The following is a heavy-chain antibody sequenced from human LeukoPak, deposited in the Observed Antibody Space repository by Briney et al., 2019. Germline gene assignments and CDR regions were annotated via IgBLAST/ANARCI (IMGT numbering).Heavy chain of an antibody. V-gene: IGHV4-59*01. J-gene: IGHJ6*03. CDR2: IYYSGST. Sequence: PETLSLTCTVSGGSLSSYYWSWIPQPPGKGLEWVGYIYYSGSTNYNPSLKSRVTISVGTSKNQFSLKLSSVTAADTAVYYCAREVSSSWDYYYYYYMDVWGKGTTVTVSS. CDR1: GGSLSSYY. D-gene: IGHD6-6*01. CDR3: AREVSSSWDYYYYYYMDV.